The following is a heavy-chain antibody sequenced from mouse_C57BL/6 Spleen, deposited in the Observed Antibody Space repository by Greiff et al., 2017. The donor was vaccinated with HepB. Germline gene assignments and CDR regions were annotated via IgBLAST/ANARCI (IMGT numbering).Heavy chain of an antibody. CDR3: ARHSPYGNDHYFDY. CDR1: GFTFSDYY. Sequence: EVQLQESGGGLVQPGGSLKLSCAASGFTFSDYYMYWVRQTPEKRLEWVAYISNGGGSTYYPDTVKGRFTISRDNAKNTLYLQMSRLKSEDTAMYYCARHSPYGNDHYFDYWGQGTTLTVSS. CDR2: ISNGGGST. V-gene: IGHV5-12*01. D-gene: IGHD2-2*01. J-gene: IGHJ2*01.